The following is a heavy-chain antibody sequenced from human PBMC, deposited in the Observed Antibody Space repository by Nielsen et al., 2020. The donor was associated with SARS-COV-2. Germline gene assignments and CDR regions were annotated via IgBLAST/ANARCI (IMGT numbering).Heavy chain of an antibody. D-gene: IGHD5-18*01. Sequence: GESLKISCAASGFTFSSYAMHWVRQAPGKGLEWVAVISYDGSNKYYADSVKGRFTISRDNSKNTLYLQMNSLRAEDTAVYYCARSTDTAMVRPVDYWGQGTLVTVSS. CDR1: GFTFSSYA. V-gene: IGHV3-30*04. CDR3: ARSTDTAMVRPVDY. J-gene: IGHJ4*02. CDR2: ISYDGSNK.